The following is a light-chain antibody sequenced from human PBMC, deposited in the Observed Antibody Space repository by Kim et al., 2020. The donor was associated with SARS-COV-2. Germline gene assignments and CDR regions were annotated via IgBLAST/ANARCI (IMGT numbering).Light chain of an antibody. CDR3: QVWDSSSNHVV. J-gene: IGLJ2*01. V-gene: IGLV3-21*04. CDR1: NIGSKS. Sequence: SYELTQPPSVSVAPGKTARFTCGGNNIGSKSVHWYQQKPGQAPVLVIYYDSDRPSGIPERFSGSNSGNTATLTISRVEAGDEADYYCQVWDSSSNHVVFGGGTQRTVL. CDR2: YDS.